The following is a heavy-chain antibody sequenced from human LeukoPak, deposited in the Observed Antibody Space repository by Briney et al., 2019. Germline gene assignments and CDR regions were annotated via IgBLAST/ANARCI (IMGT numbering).Heavy chain of an antibody. Sequence: ASVKVSCKASGYTFTGYYMHWVRQAPGQGLEWMGWINPNSGGTNYAQKFQGRVTMTRDTSTSTVYMELSSLRSEDTAVYYCARKPFGLVGLDYWGQGTLVTVSS. CDR3: ARKPFGLVGLDY. J-gene: IGHJ4*02. CDR2: INPNSGGT. V-gene: IGHV1-2*02. CDR1: GYTFTGYY. D-gene: IGHD2-15*01.